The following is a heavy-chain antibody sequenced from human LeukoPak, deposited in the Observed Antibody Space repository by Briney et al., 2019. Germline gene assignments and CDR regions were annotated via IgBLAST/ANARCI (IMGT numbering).Heavy chain of an antibody. D-gene: IGHD3-9*01. V-gene: IGHV4-61*02. CDR3: ARLGYDILTGYPKFWFDP. CDR1: GVSISSGSYY. CDR2: IYTSGST. J-gene: IGHJ5*02. Sequence: SETLSLTCTVSGVSISSGSYYWSWIRQPAGKGLEWIGRIYTSGSTNYNPSLKSRFTISVDTSKNQFSLKLSSVTAADTAVYYCARLGYDILTGYPKFWFDPWGQGTLVTVSS.